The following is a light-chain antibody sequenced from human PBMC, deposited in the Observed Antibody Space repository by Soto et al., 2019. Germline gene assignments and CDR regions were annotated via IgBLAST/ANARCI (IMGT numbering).Light chain of an antibody. CDR2: DAY. CDR3: QQYNSYSLP. J-gene: IGKJ4*01. CDR1: QIISSR. Sequence: DIQMTQSPSILSASVGDRVTITCRASQIISSRLAWYQQKPGKAPKLLIYDAYNLESGVPSRFSGSGSGTEFTLTISSLQPDDYATYYYQQYNSYSLPLGGGTKVDI. V-gene: IGKV1-5*01.